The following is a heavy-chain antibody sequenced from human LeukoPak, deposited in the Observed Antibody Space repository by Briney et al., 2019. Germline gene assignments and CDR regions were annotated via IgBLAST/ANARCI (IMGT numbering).Heavy chain of an antibody. CDR1: GGSFSGYY. J-gene: IGHJ6*02. CDR3: ARAPYYIVVDYYYYGMDV. CDR2: INHSGST. D-gene: IGHD2-15*01. V-gene: IGHV4-34*01. Sequence: KPSETLSLTCAVYGGSFSGYYWSWIRQPPGKGLEWIGEINHSGSTNYNPSLKSRVTISVDTSKNQFSLKLSSVTAADTAVYYCARAPYYIVVDYYYYGMDVWGQETTVTVSS.